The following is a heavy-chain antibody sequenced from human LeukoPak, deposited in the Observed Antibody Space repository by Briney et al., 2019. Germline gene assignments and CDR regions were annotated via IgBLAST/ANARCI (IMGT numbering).Heavy chain of an antibody. J-gene: IGHJ4*02. CDR3: ARAYDFWSGYGDY. D-gene: IGHD3-3*01. Sequence: GGSLRLSCAASGFTFSSYAMSWVRQAPGKGLEWVAVISYDGSNKYYADSVKGRFTISRDNSKNTLYLQMNSLRAEDTAVYYCARAYDFWSGYGDYWGQGTLVTVSS. CDR1: GFTFSSYA. CDR2: ISYDGSNK. V-gene: IGHV3-30-3*01.